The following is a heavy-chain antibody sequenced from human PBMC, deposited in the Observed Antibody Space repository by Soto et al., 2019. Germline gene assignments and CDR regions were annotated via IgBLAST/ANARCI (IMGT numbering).Heavy chain of an antibody. CDR1: GFSLSTGGVG. CDR3: AHSRCGGDCLQSYSSHYYYGMDV. V-gene: IGHV2-5*02. J-gene: IGHJ6*02. D-gene: IGHD2-21*02. CDR2: IYCDDDK. Sequence: QITLKESGPSLVKPTQTLTLTCTFSGFSLSTGGVGVGWIRQPPGKALEWLALIYCDDDKRYSPSLRSRLTVTKDTSKNLVVLTMTNMDPVDTATYYCAHSRCGGDCLQSYSSHYYYGMDVWGQGTTVTVSS.